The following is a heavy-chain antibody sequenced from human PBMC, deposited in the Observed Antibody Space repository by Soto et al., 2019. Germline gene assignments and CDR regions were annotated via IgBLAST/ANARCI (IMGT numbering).Heavy chain of an antibody. CDR3: ARTSTMTSETADAFDI. V-gene: IGHV1-2*04. J-gene: IGHJ3*02. CDR2: INPNSGGT. Sequence: GASVKVSCKASGYTFTGYYMHWVRHAPGQGLEWMGWINPNSGGTNYAQKFQGWVTMTRDTSISTAYMELSRLRSDDTAVYYCARTSTMTSETADAFDIWGQGTMVTVSS. CDR1: GYTFTGYY.